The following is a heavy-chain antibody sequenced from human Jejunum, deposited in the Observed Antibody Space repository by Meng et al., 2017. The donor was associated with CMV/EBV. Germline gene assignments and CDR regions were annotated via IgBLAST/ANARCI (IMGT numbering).Heavy chain of an antibody. CDR1: GFTFSSYS. CDR2: ISSSSSYI. J-gene: IGHJ5*02. Sequence: SGFTFSSYSMNGVRQDPGKGLEWVSFISSSSSYIYYADSVKGRFTISRDNAKNSLFLQMNSLRAEDTAVYYCAREDNWNYGWFDPWGQGTLVTVSS. CDR3: AREDNWNYGWFDP. V-gene: IGHV3-21*01. D-gene: IGHD1-7*01.